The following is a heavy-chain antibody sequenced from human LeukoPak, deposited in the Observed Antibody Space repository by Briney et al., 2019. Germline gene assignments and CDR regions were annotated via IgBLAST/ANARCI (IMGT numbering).Heavy chain of an antibody. V-gene: IGHV1-2*02. J-gene: IGHJ5*02. CDR2: INPNSGGT. CDR3: ARDSIMITFGGVHS. D-gene: IGHD3-16*01. CDR1: GYTFTGYY. Sequence: ASVKVSCKASGYTFTGYYMHWVRQAPGQGLEWMGWINPNSGGTNYAQKFQGRVTMTRDTSISTAYMELSRLRSDDTAVYYCARDSIMITFGGVHSWGQGTLVTVSS.